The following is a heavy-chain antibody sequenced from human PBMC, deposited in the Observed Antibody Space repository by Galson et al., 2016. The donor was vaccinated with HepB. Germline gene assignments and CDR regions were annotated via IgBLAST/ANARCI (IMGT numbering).Heavy chain of an antibody. D-gene: IGHD3-16*01. CDR1: GGSVSTLAW. J-gene: IGHJ6*02. Sequence: SETLSLTCAVSGGSVSTLAWWTWVRQSPGKGLEWVGDIYHGGTTNYNPFLKSRVTISLDKSANQFSLRLTSVIAADTAIYLCARLRLAYGWDYYGLDVWGPGTTVTVSS. CDR2: IYHGGTT. V-gene: IGHV4-4*02. CDR3: ARLRLAYGWDYYGLDV.